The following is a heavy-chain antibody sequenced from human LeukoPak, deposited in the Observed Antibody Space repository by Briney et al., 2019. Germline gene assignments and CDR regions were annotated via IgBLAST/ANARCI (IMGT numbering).Heavy chain of an antibody. Sequence: ASVKVSCKASGYTFTGYYMHWVRQAPGQGLEWMGCINPNSGGTNYAQKFQGRVAMTRDTSISTAYMELSTLRSDDTAVYYCARETNYGGNDPNIDYWGQGTLVTVSS. CDR3: ARETNYGGNDPNIDY. CDR1: GYTFTGYY. V-gene: IGHV1-2*02. CDR2: INPNSGGT. J-gene: IGHJ4*02. D-gene: IGHD4-23*01.